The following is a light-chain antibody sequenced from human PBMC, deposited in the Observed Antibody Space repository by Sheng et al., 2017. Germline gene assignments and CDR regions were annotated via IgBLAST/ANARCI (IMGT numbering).Light chain of an antibody. Sequence: DIQMTQSPSSLSASVGDRVTITCRASQSISSYLNWYHQKPGKAPKLLIYAASSLQSGVPSRFSGSGSGTDFTLTISSLQPEDFATYYCQQSYSSPRTFGPRDQTWISN. CDR2: AAS. J-gene: IGKJ3*01. CDR3: QQSYSSPRT. V-gene: IGKV1-39*01. CDR1: QSISSY.